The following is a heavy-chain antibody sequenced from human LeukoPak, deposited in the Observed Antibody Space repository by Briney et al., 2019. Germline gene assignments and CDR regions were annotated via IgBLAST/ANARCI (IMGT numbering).Heavy chain of an antibody. J-gene: IGHJ4*02. CDR1: GGSFSGYY. D-gene: IGHD4/OR15-4a*01. CDR3: ARGLTTQVDY. Sequence: SETLSLTCDVYGGSFSGYYWNWIRQPPGKGLEWIGEINHSGSTNYNPSLKSRVTISVDTSKNQFSLKLSSVTAADTAVYYCARGLTTQVDYWGQGTLVTVSS. V-gene: IGHV4-34*01. CDR2: INHSGST.